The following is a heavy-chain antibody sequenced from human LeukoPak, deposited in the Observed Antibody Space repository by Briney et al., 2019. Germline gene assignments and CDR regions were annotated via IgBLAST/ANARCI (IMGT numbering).Heavy chain of an antibody. J-gene: IGHJ4*02. CDR2: INPNTGGT. CDR1: GYTFTGYY. Sequence: GASVKVSCRASGYTFTGYYIHWVRQAPGQGLEWMGWINPNTGGTNYAQNFQGRVTMTRDTSITTAYMELSSLMPDDTAVYYCARDSCSLSSCPFFGFWGQGALVTVSS. V-gene: IGHV1-2*02. D-gene: IGHD2-2*01. CDR3: ARDSCSLSSCPFFGF.